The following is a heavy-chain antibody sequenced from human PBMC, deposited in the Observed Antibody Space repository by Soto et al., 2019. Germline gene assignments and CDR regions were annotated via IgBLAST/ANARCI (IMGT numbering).Heavy chain of an antibody. Sequence: ASVKVSCKASGYMFTGYYMHWVRQAPGQGLEWMGWINPNTGDTNYALKFQGWVPMTRDTSISTAYMELTRLKSDDTALYYCARGGYSYGRNWFDPWGQGTMVTVSS. CDR1: GYMFTGYY. J-gene: IGHJ5*02. D-gene: IGHD5-18*01. CDR2: INPNTGDT. V-gene: IGHV1-2*04. CDR3: ARGGYSYGRNWFDP.